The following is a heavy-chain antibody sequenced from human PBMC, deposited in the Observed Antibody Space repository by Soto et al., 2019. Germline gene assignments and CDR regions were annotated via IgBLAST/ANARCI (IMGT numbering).Heavy chain of an antibody. D-gene: IGHD3-22*01. V-gene: IGHV4-34*01. Sequence: SETLSLTCAVYGGSFSAYYWSWIRQPPGKGLEWIGEINHSAGTSYNPSLKSRVTISVDTSESKLPLMLTTVPAADRTVYYCGRGSVDTVDSSCFDEYWGQGTPVTVSS. CDR3: GRGSVDTVDSSCFDEY. CDR1: GGSFSAYY. J-gene: IGHJ4*02. CDR2: INHSAGT.